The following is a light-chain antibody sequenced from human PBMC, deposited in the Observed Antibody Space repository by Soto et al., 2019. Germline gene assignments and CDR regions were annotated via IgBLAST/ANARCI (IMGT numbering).Light chain of an antibody. J-gene: IGKJ1*01. V-gene: IGKV1-17*01. CDR2: AAI. Sequence: DLQMTQSPSSLSASVGDRVTITCRASQGIRNELGWYQQKSGRAPERLIHAAINLQSGVPSRFSGSGSGTEFTLTISTLQPEDFATYYCLQYNSYPPTFGQGTKVEIK. CDR1: QGIRNE. CDR3: LQYNSYPPT.